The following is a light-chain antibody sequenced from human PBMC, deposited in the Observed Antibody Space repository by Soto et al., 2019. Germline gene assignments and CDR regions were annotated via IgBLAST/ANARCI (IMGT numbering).Light chain of an antibody. CDR2: DVN. Sequence: QSALTQPRSVSGSPGQSATISCTGTSSDVGAYNYVSWYQQHPGKAPRLMIYDVNKWPSGVPDRFSGSKSGYTASLTISGLQADDEADYYCCSYAGGNSWVFGGGTKLTVL. J-gene: IGLJ3*02. CDR3: CSYAGGNSWV. V-gene: IGLV2-11*01. CDR1: SSDVGAYNY.